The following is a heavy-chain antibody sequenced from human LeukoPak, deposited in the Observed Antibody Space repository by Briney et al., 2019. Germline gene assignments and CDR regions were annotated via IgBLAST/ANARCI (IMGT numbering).Heavy chain of an antibody. J-gene: IGHJ3*02. CDR1: GFTFSSYS. D-gene: IGHD4-17*01. CDR3: ARGKYGDHDPFDT. V-gene: IGHV3-21*01. Sequence: GGSLRLSCAASGFTFSSYSMNWVRQAPGKGLEWVSSISSSSSYIYYADSVKGRFTISRDNAKNSLYLQMNSLRAEDTAVYYCARGKYGDHDPFDTWGQGTMVTVSS. CDR2: ISSSSSYI.